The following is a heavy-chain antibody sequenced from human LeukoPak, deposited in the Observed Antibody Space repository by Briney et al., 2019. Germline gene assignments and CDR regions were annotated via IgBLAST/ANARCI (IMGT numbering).Heavy chain of an antibody. V-gene: IGHV1-69*13. D-gene: IGHD5-18*01. CDR2: IIPIFGTA. J-gene: IGHJ6*02. CDR1: GYTFTSYG. CDR3: ARGYSYGYYYYYYGMDV. Sequence: GASVKVSCKASGYTFTSYGISWVRQAPGQGLEWMGGIIPIFGTANYAQKFQGRVTITADESTSTAYMELSSLRSEDTAVYYCARGYSYGYYYYYYGMDVWGQGTTVTVSS.